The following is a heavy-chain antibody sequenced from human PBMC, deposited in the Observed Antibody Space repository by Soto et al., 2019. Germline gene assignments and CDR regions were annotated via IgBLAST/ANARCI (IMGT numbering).Heavy chain of an antibody. D-gene: IGHD6-25*01. CDR2: IFYSATT. J-gene: IGHJ6*03. V-gene: IGHV4-59*08. Sequence: PSETLSLTCTVSGGSISSSYWSWIRQPPGKGLEWIGYIFYSATTTYNPSLKSRVTISVDTSKNQVSLKLSSVTAADTAVYYCARHERSYYMDVWGTGTTVTVSS. CDR3: ARHERSYYMDV. CDR1: GGSISSSY.